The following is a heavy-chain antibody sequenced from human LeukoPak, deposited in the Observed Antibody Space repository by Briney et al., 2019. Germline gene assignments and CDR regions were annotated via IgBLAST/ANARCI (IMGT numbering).Heavy chain of an antibody. CDR1: EYTFNIYD. V-gene: IGHV1-8*01. Sequence: ASVKVSCTASEYTFNIYDINWVRQATRQGLEWMGWMKPDSGKPTLAQTFQGRATITRNTSITTAYMELSSLRSEDTAVYYCAVQRPGDYLVRWGQGTLVTVSS. CDR2: MKPDSGKP. D-gene: IGHD2-2*01. CDR3: AVQRPGDYLVR. J-gene: IGHJ4*02.